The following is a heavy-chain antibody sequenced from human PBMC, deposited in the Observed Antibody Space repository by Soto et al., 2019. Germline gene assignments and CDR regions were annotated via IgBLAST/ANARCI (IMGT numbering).Heavy chain of an antibody. J-gene: IGHJ6*02. D-gene: IGHD3-10*01. CDR1: GFTFSPYA. Sequence: GGSLRLSCVASGFTFSPYAMSWVHQAPCKWLEWVSIISGSGGSTNYADSVKGRFTVSRDNSKRTLSLQMNSLREEDTAIYYCAKGLRRLLRTQYYYGLDVWGRGTTVTVSS. V-gene: IGHV3-23*01. CDR2: ISGSGGST. CDR3: AKGLRRLLRTQYYYGLDV.